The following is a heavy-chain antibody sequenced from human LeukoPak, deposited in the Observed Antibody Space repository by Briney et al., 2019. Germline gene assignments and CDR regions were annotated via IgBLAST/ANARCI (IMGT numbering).Heavy chain of an antibody. V-gene: IGHV3-33*01. CDR3: ARDPMTAAGSKDGMDV. CDR2: IWYDGSIK. J-gene: IGHJ6*02. Sequence: PGGSLRLSCAASGFTFSSYGMHWVRQAPGKGLGWVAVIWYDGSIKFYVDSVKGRFTISRDNSKNTLYLQMNSLRAEDTAVYYCARDPMTAAGSKDGMDVWGQGTTVTVSS. D-gene: IGHD6-13*01. CDR1: GFTFSSYG.